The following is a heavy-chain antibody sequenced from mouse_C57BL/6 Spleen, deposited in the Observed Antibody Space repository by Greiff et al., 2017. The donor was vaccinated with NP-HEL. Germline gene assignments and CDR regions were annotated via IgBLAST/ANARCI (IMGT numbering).Heavy chain of an antibody. D-gene: IGHD1-1*01. V-gene: IGHV1-42*01. CDR3: ARDDYGDYFDY. J-gene: IGHJ2*01. Sequence: VQLQQSGPELVKPGASVKISCKASGYSFTGYYMNWVKQSPEKSLEWIGEINPSTGGTTYNQKFKAKATLTVDKSSSTAYMQLKSLTSEDSAVYYCARDDYGDYFDYWGQGTTLTFSS. CDR1: GYSFTGYY. CDR2: INPSTGGT.